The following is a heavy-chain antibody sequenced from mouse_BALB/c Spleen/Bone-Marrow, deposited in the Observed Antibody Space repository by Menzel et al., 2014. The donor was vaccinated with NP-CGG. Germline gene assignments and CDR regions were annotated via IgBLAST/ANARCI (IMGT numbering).Heavy chain of an antibody. Sequence: EVKLQESGGGLAKPGGSLKLSCAASGFTFSSYTMSWVRQTPEKRLEWVATISSGGSYTYYPDSVKGRFTISRDNAKNTLYLQMNSLKSEDTAMYYCTRDDGYYYFDYWGQGTTLTVSS. V-gene: IGHV5-6-4*01. CDR2: ISSGGSYT. D-gene: IGHD2-3*01. CDR1: GFTFSSYT. CDR3: TRDDGYYYFDY. J-gene: IGHJ2*01.